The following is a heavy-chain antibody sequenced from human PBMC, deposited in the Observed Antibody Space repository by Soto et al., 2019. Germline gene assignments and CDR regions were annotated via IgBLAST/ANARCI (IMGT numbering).Heavy chain of an antibody. CDR1: SGPSRSHN. D-gene: IGHD3-10*01. CDR2: VYDTGST. J-gene: IGHJ6*02. V-gene: IGHV4-59*08. CDR3: VRQGIGALHGLVDV. Sequence: QVQLQQSGPGLVKPSETLSLTCTVSSGPSRSHNWGWIRQSPGRGLEWIGYVYDTGSTSYNPSLESRVTIAADTSTNHISLTLSSVTAAETAVYYCVRQGIGALHGLVDVWGQGTTVSVSS.